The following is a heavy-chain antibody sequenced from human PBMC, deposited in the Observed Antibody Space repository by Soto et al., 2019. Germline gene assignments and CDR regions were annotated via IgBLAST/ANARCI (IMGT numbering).Heavy chain of an antibody. D-gene: IGHD6-19*01. CDR1: GASVSGNSAA. Sequence: LSLTCAISGASVSGNSAAWNWIRQSPSRGLEWLGRTYYRSKWYNDYAVSVKSRITVTPDTSKNQFSLHLNSVTPEDTAVYYCAREYSSGWWGLYGMDVWGQGTTVTVSS. CDR3: AREYSSGWWGLYGMDV. V-gene: IGHV6-1*01. J-gene: IGHJ6*02. CDR2: TYYRSKWYN.